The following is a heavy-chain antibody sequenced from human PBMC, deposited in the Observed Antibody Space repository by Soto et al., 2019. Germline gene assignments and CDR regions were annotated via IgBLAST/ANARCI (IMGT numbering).Heavy chain of an antibody. CDR3: ARVSIAVAGIAYYFDY. D-gene: IGHD6-19*01. Sequence: QVQLVESGGGVVQPGRSLRLSCAASGFSFSSCAMHWVRQAPGKGLEWVAVVSHDGSNKYYADSVKGRATISRDNSIXXVYLQMNSLRAEDTAVYYCARVSIAVAGIAYYFDYWGQGTLVTVSS. CDR1: GFSFSSCA. CDR2: VSHDGSNK. V-gene: IGHV3-30-3*01. J-gene: IGHJ4*02.